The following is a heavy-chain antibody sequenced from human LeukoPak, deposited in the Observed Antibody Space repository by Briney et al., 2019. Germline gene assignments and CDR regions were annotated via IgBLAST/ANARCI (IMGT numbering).Heavy chain of an antibody. V-gene: IGHV3-74*01. CDR2: INYDARSR. CDR3: VRGAGPGTPYD. CDR1: GLTFSLSW. J-gene: IGHJ1*01. D-gene: IGHD1-1*01. Sequence: GGSLRLSCAASGLTFSLSWMHWVRQAPGKGLEWVSSINYDARSRTYADSVKGRLTISRDNAENTLFLQMNSLRVEDSAIYSCVRGAGPGTPYDWGQGILVTVSS.